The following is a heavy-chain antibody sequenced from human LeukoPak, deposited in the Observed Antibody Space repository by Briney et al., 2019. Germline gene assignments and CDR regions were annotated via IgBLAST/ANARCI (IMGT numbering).Heavy chain of an antibody. CDR3: ARFRGGQHLEPFDY. V-gene: IGHV3-33*01. CDR2: IWYDGSNK. CDR1: GFTFSSYG. J-gene: IGHJ4*02. Sequence: PGRSLRLSCAASGFTFSSYGMHWARQAPGKGLEWVAVIWYDGSNKYYADSVKGRFTISRDNSKNTLYLQMNSLRAEDTAVYYCARFRGGQHLEPFDYWGQGTLVTVSS. D-gene: IGHD6-13*01.